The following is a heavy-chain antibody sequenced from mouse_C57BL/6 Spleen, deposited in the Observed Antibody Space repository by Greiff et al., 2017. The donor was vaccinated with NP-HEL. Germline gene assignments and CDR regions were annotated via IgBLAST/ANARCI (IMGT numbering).Heavy chain of an antibody. Sequence: QVQLKQSGPGLVQPSPSLSITCTVSGFSLTSYGVHWVRQSPGKGLEWLGVIWSGGSTDYNAAFISRLSISKDNSKSQVFFKMNSLQADDTAIYYCARMDDYNYYAMDYWGQGTSVTVSS. D-gene: IGHD2-4*01. CDR3: ARMDDYNYYAMDY. J-gene: IGHJ4*01. CDR2: IWSGGST. V-gene: IGHV2-2*01. CDR1: GFSLTSYG.